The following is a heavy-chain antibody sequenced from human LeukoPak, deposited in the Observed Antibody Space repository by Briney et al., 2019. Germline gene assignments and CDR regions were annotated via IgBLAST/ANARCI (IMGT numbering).Heavy chain of an antibody. V-gene: IGHV4-38-2*02. Sequence: SETLSLTCTVSGYSISSGYYWGWIRQPPGKGLEWIGSIYHSGSTNYNPSLKSRVTISVDKSKNQFSLKLSSVTAADTAVYYCARDSGENYYDSSGYYSSWGQGTLVTVSS. D-gene: IGHD3-22*01. CDR3: ARDSGENYYDSSGYYSS. CDR1: GYSISSGYY. CDR2: IYHSGST. J-gene: IGHJ5*02.